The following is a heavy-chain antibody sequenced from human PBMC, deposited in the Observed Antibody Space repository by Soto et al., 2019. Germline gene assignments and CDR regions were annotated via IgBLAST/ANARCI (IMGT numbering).Heavy chain of an antibody. CDR2: FRSGGDDETT. Sequence: GGSLRLSCAASGFTFSSYSMSWVRQAPGKGLEWVSGFRSGGDDETTYYADAVRGRFTISRDDSKNTLFLQMNSLRAEDTAIYYCAKKVNSGSGSQFFDYWGQGTLVTVSS. V-gene: IGHV3-23*01. D-gene: IGHD3-10*01. CDR1: GFTFSSYS. J-gene: IGHJ4*02. CDR3: AKKVNSGSGSQFFDY.